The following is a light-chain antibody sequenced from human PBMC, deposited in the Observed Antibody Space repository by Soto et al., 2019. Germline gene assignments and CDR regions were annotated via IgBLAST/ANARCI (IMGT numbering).Light chain of an antibody. CDR3: PNYHSAPFT. Sequence: DIQMTQSPSSLSASVGDRVTITCRASQDITNYLAWYQQKPGPVPQLISYAASTLHSTVQFITPSRFRASGSGTDFTLPIRSLQPEDVATDYCPNYHSAPFTFGPGTTVDI. CDR1: QDITNY. J-gene: IGKJ3*01. CDR2: AAS. V-gene: IGKV1-27*01.